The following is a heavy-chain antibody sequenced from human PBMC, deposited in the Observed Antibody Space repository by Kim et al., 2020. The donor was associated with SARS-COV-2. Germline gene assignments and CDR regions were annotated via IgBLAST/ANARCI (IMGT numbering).Heavy chain of an antibody. Sequence: SETLSLTCTVSGGSISSSSYYWGWIRQPPGKGLEWIGSIYYSGSTYYNPSLKSRVTISVDTSKNQFSLKLSSVTAADTAVYYCASITMIVVARGGYGMDVWGQGTTVTVSS. CDR1: GGSISSSSYY. V-gene: IGHV4-39*01. CDR3: ASITMIVVARGGYGMDV. J-gene: IGHJ6*02. CDR2: IYYSGST. D-gene: IGHD3-22*01.